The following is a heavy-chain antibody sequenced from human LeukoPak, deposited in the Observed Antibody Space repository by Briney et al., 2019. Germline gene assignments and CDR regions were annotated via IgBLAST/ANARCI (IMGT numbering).Heavy chain of an antibody. CDR2: ISWNSGSI. Sequence: GGSLRLSCAASGFTFDDYAMHWVRQAPGKGLEWVSGISWNSGSIGYADSVKGRFTISRDNAKNSLYLQMNSLRPEDTALYYCAKDKGSGWSGIDYWGQGTLVTVSS. CDR3: AKDKGSGWSGIDY. J-gene: IGHJ4*02. CDR1: GFTFDDYA. D-gene: IGHD6-19*01. V-gene: IGHV3-9*01.